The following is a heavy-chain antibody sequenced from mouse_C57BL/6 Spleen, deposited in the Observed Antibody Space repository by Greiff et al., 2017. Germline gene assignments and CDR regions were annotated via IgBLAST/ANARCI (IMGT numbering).Heavy chain of an antibody. D-gene: IGHD2-5*01. V-gene: IGHV1-53*01. J-gene: IGHJ3*01. CDR1: GYTFTSYW. CDR2: INPSNGGT. Sequence: VQLQQPGTELVKPGASVKLSCKASGYTFTSYWMHWVKQRPGQGLEWIGNINPSNGGTNYNEKFKSKATLTVDKSSSTAYMQLRSLTSEDSAVYYCARSGYSNPWFAYWGQGTLVTVSA. CDR3: ARSGYSNPWFAY.